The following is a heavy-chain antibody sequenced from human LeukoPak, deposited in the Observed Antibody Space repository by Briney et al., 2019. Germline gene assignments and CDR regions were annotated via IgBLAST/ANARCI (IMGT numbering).Heavy chain of an antibody. J-gene: IGHJ4*02. CDR1: GFTVSSNY. V-gene: IGHV3-23*01. Sequence: GGSLRLSCAASGFTVSSNYMSWVRQAPGKGLEWVSAISGSGGSTYYADSVKGRFTISRDNSKNTLYLQMNSLRAEDTAVYYCARDGKDYSNYVFDYWGQGTLVTVSS. D-gene: IGHD4-11*01. CDR2: ISGSGGST. CDR3: ARDGKDYSNYVFDY.